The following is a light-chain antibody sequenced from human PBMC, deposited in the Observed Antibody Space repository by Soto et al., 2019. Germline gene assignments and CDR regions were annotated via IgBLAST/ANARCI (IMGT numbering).Light chain of an antibody. J-gene: IGLJ2*01. CDR3: QSYDSSLSGSEI. CDR2: DGS. Sequence: QSVLTQPPSVSGAPGQRVTISCSGSSSNIGAGYDVHWYQQLPGTAPKLVIYDGSNRPSGVPDRFSGSKSGTSASLAITGLQAEDEADYYCQSYDSSLSGSEIFGGGTKLTVL. V-gene: IGLV1-40*01. CDR1: SSNIGAGYD.